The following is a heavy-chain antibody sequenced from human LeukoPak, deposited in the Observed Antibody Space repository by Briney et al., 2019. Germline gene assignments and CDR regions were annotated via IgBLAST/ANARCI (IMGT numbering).Heavy chain of an antibody. CDR2: ISWNSGSI. CDR3: AKDIVGGSSWYFDAFDI. J-gene: IGHJ3*02. Sequence: PGGSLRLSCAASGFTFDDYAMHWVRQAPGKGLEWVSGISWNSGSIDYADSVKGRFTISRDNAKNSLYLQMNSLRAEDTALYYCAKDIVGGSSWYFDAFDIWGQGTMVTVSS. CDR1: GFTFDDYA. D-gene: IGHD6-13*01. V-gene: IGHV3-9*01.